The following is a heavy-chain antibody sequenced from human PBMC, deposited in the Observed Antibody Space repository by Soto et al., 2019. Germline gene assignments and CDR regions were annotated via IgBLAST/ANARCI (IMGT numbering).Heavy chain of an antibody. V-gene: IGHV4-30-4*02. CDR3: AREVIPLTTDWYFDL. CDR2: IYDSGST. J-gene: IGHJ2*01. Sequence: PSDTLSLTWTVSGGSISGGVGGLYYWSWIRQPPGKGLEWIGYIYDSGSTYYNPSLKSRVTISVDTSKNQFSLRLSSVTAADTAVYYCAREVIPLTTDWYFDLLGRGTLVTVSS. CDR1: GGSISGGVGGLYY. D-gene: IGHD4-17*01.